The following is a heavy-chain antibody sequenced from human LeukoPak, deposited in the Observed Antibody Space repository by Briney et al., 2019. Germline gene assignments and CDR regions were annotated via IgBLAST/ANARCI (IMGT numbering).Heavy chain of an antibody. D-gene: IGHD6-6*01. CDR3: ARASSIAARRAIDY. CDR1: GFTFSSYW. J-gene: IGHJ4*02. Sequence: GSLRLSCAASGFTFSSYWMHWVRQAPGKGLEWIGSIYYSGSTYYNPSLKSRVTISVDTSKNQFSLKLSSVTAADTAVYYCARASSIAARRAIDYWGQGTLVTVSS. CDR2: IYYSGST. V-gene: IGHV4-39*07.